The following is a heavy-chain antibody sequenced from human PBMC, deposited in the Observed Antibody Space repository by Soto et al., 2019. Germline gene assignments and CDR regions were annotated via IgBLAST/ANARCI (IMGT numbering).Heavy chain of an antibody. CDR3: AKDLIVVVVAAIPLSAFDI. CDR2: ISGSGGST. V-gene: IGHV3-23*01. D-gene: IGHD2-15*01. CDR1: GFTFSSYA. Sequence: GGSLRLSCAASGFTFSSYAMSWVRQAPGKGLEWVSAISGSGGSTYYADSVKGRFTISRDNSKNTLYLQMNSLRAEDTAVYYCAKDLIVVVVAAIPLSAFDIWGQGTMVTVSS. J-gene: IGHJ3*02.